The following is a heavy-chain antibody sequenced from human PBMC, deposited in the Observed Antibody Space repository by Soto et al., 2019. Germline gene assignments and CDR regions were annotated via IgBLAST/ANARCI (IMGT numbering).Heavy chain of an antibody. V-gene: IGHV4-31*03. CDR2: IYYSGST. D-gene: IGHD2-2*01. Sequence: PSETLSLTCTVSGGSISSGGYYWSWIRQHPGKGLEWIGYIYYSGSTYYNPSLKSRVTISVDTSKNQFSLKLSSVTAADTAVYYCARLWNPIVVVPAAIPPDYYYYYGMDVWGQGTTVTVSS. CDR3: ARLWNPIVVVPAAIPPDYYYYYGMDV. CDR1: GGSISSGGYY. J-gene: IGHJ6*02.